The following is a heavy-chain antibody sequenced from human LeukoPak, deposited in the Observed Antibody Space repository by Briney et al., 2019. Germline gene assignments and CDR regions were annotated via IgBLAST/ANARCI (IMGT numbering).Heavy chain of an antibody. D-gene: IGHD7-27*01. CDR2: IYTTGSI. Sequence: SQTLSLTCTVSGVSISSGTYYWSWIRQPAGKGLEWIGRIYTTGSIKYNPSLKSRATMSVDTSKNEVSLKLRSMTAADTAVYYCVRGREKLGRPPYYFDDWGQGTLVTVSS. J-gene: IGHJ4*02. CDR1: GVSISSGTYY. CDR3: VRGREKLGRPPYYFDD. V-gene: IGHV4-61*02.